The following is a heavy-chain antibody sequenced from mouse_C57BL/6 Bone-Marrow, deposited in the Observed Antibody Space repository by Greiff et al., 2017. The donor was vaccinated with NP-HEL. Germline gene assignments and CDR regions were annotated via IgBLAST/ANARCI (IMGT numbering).Heavy chain of an antibody. J-gene: IGHJ3*01. CDR3: ARDFPIYYDYDVGFAY. CDR2: ISDGGSYT. V-gene: IGHV5-4*01. CDR1: GFTFSSYA. D-gene: IGHD2-4*01. Sequence: EVKVVESGGGLVKPGGSLKLSCAASGFTFSSYAMSWVRQTPEKRLEWVATISDGGSYTYYPDNVKGRFTISRDNAKNNLYLQMSHLKSEDTAMYYCARDFPIYYDYDVGFAYGGQGTLVTVSA.